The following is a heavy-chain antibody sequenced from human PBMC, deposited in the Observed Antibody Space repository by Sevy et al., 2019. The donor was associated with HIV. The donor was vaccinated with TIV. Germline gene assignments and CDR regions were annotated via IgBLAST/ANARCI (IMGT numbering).Heavy chain of an antibody. Sequence: GGSLRLSCAASGFNFSPYGMHWVRQAPGKGLEWVSFIGYDGNKIFYADSVRGRFTVSRDNSKNTLYLQMNSLSTEDTAVYYCVIDPHYDFFDYWGQGILVTVSS. J-gene: IGHJ4*02. CDR2: IGYDGNKI. CDR1: GFNFSPYG. CDR3: VIDPHYDFFDY. D-gene: IGHD3-10*01. V-gene: IGHV3-30*02.